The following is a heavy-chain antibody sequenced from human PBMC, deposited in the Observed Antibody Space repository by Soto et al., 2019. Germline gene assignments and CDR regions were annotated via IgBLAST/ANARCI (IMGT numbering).Heavy chain of an antibody. CDR2: ISGSGGST. J-gene: IGHJ6*02. D-gene: IGHD2-2*01. CDR3: AKLVVPADTYGMDV. Sequence: GGSLRLSYAASGFTFSSYAMSWVRQAPGKGLEWVSAISGSGGSTYYADSVKGRFTISRDNSKNTLYLQMNSLRAEDTAVYYCAKLVVPADTYGMDVWGQGTTVTVSS. V-gene: IGHV3-23*01. CDR1: GFTFSSYA.